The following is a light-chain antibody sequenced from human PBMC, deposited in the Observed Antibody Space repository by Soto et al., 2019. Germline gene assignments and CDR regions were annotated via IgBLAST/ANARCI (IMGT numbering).Light chain of an antibody. CDR1: QSVSSN. Sequence: EIGMTQSLATLSVSPGERATRTCRASQSVSSNLAWYQQKPGQAPRLLIYGASTRATGIPARFSGSGSGTEFTLTIRSLQSEDFAVYYCQQYNNWPRTFGQGTKVEIK. V-gene: IGKV3-15*01. CDR2: GAS. J-gene: IGKJ1*01. CDR3: QQYNNWPRT.